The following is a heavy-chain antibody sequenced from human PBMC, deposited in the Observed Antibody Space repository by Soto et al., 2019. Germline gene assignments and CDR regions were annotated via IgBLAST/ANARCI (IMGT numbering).Heavy chain of an antibody. D-gene: IGHD6-13*01. CDR1: GGSISSYY. CDR2: IYYSGST. Sequence: QVQLQESGPGLVKPSETLSLTCTVSGGSISSYYWSWIRQPPGKGLEWIGYIYYSGSTNHNPSLKSRVTISVDTSKNQFSLKLRSVTAADTAVYYCARDSSNWYENWDFDLWGRGTLVTVSS. V-gene: IGHV4-59*01. J-gene: IGHJ2*01. CDR3: ARDSSNWYENWDFDL.